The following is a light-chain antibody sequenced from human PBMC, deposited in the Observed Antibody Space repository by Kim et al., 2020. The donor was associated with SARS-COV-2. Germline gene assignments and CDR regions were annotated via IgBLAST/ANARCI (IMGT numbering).Light chain of an antibody. Sequence: GALGQTARLTCGGNNIQTKNVHWYRQKPGQAPVLVMYKDSKRPSGIPERFSGSNSGNTATLTITRAQAGDEADYYCQVWDSGTWVFGGGTKLTVL. CDR2: KDS. CDR1: NIQTKN. V-gene: IGLV3-9*01. CDR3: QVWDSGTWV. J-gene: IGLJ3*02.